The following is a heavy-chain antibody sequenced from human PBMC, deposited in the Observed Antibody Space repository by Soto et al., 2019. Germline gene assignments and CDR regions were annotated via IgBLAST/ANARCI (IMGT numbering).Heavy chain of an antibody. CDR1: GGTFKNYA. CDR3: ANSYVDETTINGGFYYKGMDV. CDR2: FIGIFGRP. J-gene: IGHJ6*02. V-gene: IGHV1-69*01. D-gene: IGHD5-12*01. Sequence: QVQLVQSGAEVKKPGSSVKVSCKASGGTFKNYAISWVRQAPGQGLDWMGGFIGIFGRPNYAQEFQGRVTNSADESTSTVYMELSRLKSEDTAMYSCANSYVDETTINGGFYYKGMDVWGHGTTVIVSS.